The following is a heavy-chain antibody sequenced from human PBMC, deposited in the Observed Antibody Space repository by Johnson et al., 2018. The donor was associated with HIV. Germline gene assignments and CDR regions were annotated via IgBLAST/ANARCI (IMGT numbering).Heavy chain of an antibody. CDR3: ARAPPGGAFDI. V-gene: IGHV3-30*02. CDR1: AFNFNTYG. CDR2: IRYDGSSK. D-gene: IGHD6-25*01. Sequence: QVQLVESGGGLVQPGGSLRLPCAASAFNFNTYGMDWVRQAPGKGLEWVAFIRYDGSSKYYADSVKGRFTISRDNSKNTLYLQMNSLRTEDTAVYYCARAPPGGAFDIWGQGTMVTVSS. J-gene: IGHJ3*02.